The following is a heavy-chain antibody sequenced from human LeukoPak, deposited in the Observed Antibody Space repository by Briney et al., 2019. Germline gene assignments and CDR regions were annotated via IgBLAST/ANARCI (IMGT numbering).Heavy chain of an antibody. Sequence: SETLSLTCTVSGGSISSGDYYWSWIRQPPGKGLEWIGYIYYSGSTYYNPSLKSRVTISVDTSKNQFSLKLSSVTAADTAVYYCARGYYYGSGPSDYWGQGTLVTASS. V-gene: IGHV4-30-4*08. D-gene: IGHD3-10*01. CDR3: ARGYYYGSGPSDY. CDR1: GGSISSGDYY. CDR2: IYYSGST. J-gene: IGHJ4*02.